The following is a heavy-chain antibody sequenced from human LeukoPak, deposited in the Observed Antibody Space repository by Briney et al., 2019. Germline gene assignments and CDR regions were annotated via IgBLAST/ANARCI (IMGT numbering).Heavy chain of an antibody. CDR1: GFTVSSNY. Sequence: GGSLRLSCAASGFTVSSNYMSWVRQAPGKGLEWVSVIYSGGSTYYADSVKGRFTISRDNSKNTLYLQMNSLRAEDTAVYYCAKDEGGWPRALDIWGRGTMVTVSS. V-gene: IGHV3-53*01. D-gene: IGHD6-19*01. CDR2: IYSGGST. J-gene: IGHJ3*02. CDR3: AKDEGGWPRALDI.